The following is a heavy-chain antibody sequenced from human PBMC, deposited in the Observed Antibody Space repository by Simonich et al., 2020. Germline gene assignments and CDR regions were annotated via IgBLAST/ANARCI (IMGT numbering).Heavy chain of an antibody. CDR3: ARGALTGDYYYMDV. D-gene: IGHD7-27*01. CDR2: INPNRGGT. V-gene: IGHV1-2*02. Sequence: QVQLVQSGAEVKKPGASVKVSCKASGYTFTGYYMHWVRQAPGQGLEGRGWINPNRGGTNYAQKLQGRVTMTRDTSISTAYMELSRLRSDDTAVYYCARGALTGDYYYMDVWGKGTTVTVSS. J-gene: IGHJ6*03. CDR1: GYTFTGYY.